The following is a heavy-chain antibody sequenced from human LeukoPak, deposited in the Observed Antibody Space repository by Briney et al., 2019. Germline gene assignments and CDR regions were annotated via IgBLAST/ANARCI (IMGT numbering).Heavy chain of an antibody. J-gene: IGHJ3*02. D-gene: IGHD6-13*01. CDR3: AKALSQLVLYDAFDI. CDR1: GFTFSNYN. V-gene: IGHV3-23*01. CDR2: ISGSGGST. Sequence: PGGSLRLSCAAFGFTFSNYNMNWVRQAPGKGLEWVSAISGSGGSTYYADSVKGRFTISRDNSKNTLYLQMNSLRAEDTVVYYCAKALSQLVLYDAFDIWGQGTMVTVSS.